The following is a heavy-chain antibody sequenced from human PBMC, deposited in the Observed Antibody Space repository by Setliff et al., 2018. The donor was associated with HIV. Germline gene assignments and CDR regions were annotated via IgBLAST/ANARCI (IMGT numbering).Heavy chain of an antibody. J-gene: IGHJ3*02. CDR3: ASKGGSGNYPDSDAFDI. Sequence: VASVKVSCKASGNTFSSHYMHWVRQAPGKGLEWMGLINPSGDITSYAEKFQGGVTMTRDTSTSTVYMELRSLRSEDTAIYYCASKGGSGNYPDSDAFDIWGQGTLVTVSS. D-gene: IGHD3-10*01. V-gene: IGHV1-46*01. CDR1: GNTFSSHY. CDR2: INPSGDIT.